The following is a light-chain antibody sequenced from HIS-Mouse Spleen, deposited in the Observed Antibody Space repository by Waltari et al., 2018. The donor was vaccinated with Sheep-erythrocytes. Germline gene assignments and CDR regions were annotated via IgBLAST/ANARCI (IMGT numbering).Light chain of an antibody. J-gene: IGLJ3*02. V-gene: IGLV2-8*01. CDR1: SSDVVGYNF. CDR3: SSYAGSNNWV. Sequence: QSALTQPPSASGPPGQSVTIPGTGTSSDVVGYNFLSGYQQHPGKAPKLMIYEVSKRPSGVPDRFSGSKSGNTASLTVSGLQAEDEADYYCSSYAGSNNWVFGGGTKLTVL. CDR2: EVS.